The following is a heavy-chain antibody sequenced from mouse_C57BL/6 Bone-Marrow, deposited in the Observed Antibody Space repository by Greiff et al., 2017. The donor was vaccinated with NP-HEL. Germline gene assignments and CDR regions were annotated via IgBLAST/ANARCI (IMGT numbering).Heavy chain of an antibody. CDR1: GYSITSGYY. V-gene: IGHV3-6*01. CDR3: ARPFDV. Sequence: EVQLVESGPGLVKPSQSLSLTCSVTGYSITSGYYWNWIRQFPGNKLEWMGYISYDGSNNYNPSLKNRISSTRDTSKNQFFLKLNSVTTEDTATYYCARPFDVWGTGTTVTVSS. J-gene: IGHJ1*03. CDR2: ISYDGSN.